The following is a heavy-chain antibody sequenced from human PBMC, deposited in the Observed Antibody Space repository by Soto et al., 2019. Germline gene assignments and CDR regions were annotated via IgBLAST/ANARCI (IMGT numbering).Heavy chain of an antibody. CDR2: IIPIFGTA. Sequence: QVQLVQSGAEVKKPGSSVKVSCKASGGTFSSYAISWVRQAPGQGLEWMGGIIPIFGTANSAQKFQGRVTITADKSTNTAYMEMSSLRSEDTAVYYCARHLYFYGPLPSQYQHGMDVWGQGTTVTVSS. J-gene: IGHJ6*02. CDR3: ARHLYFYGPLPSQYQHGMDV. D-gene: IGHD4-17*01. V-gene: IGHV1-69*14. CDR1: GGTFSSYA.